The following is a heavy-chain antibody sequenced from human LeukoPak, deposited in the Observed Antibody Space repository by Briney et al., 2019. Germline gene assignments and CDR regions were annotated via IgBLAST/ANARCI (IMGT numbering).Heavy chain of an antibody. CDR1: GYTFTCYY. J-gene: IGHJ4*02. CDR2: INPNSGGT. V-gene: IGHV1-2*02. CDR3: ARALASSSWWGTYYFDY. D-gene: IGHD6-13*01. Sequence: ASVKVSCKASGYTFTCYYMHWVRQAPGQGLEWMGWINPNSGGTNYAQKFQGRVTMTRDTSISTAYMELSRLRSDDTAVYYCARALASSSWWGTYYFDYWGQGTLVTVSS.